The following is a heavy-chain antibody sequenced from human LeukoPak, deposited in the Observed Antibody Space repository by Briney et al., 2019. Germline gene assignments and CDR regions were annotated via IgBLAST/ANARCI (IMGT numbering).Heavy chain of an antibody. J-gene: IGHJ4*02. V-gene: IGHV1-18*01. CDR2: ISAYNGNT. CDR1: GYTFTSYG. CDR3: ANYDILTGYYSLDY. Sequence: ASVKVSCKASGYTFTSYGISWVRQAPGQGLEWMGWISAYNGNTNYAQKLQGRVTMTTDTSTSTAYMELRSLRSDDTAVYYCANYDILTGYYSLDYWGQGTLVTVSS. D-gene: IGHD3-9*01.